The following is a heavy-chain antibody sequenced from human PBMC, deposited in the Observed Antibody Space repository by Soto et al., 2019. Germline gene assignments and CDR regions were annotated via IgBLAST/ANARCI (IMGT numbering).Heavy chain of an antibody. V-gene: IGHV4-39*01. Sequence: SDTLSLTCTVSGGSISSSSYYWGWIRQPPGKGLEWIGSIYYSGSTYYNPSLKSRVTIPVDTSKNQFSLKLSSVTAADTAVYYCARQFRGQFLRQYYFDYWGQGTLVTVSS. CDR3: ARQFRGQFLRQYYFDY. D-gene: IGHD3-10*01. CDR2: IYYSGST. J-gene: IGHJ4*02. CDR1: GGSISSSSYY.